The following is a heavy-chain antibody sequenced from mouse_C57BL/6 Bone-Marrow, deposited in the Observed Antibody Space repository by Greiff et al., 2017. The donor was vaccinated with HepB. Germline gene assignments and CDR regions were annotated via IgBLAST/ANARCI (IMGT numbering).Heavy chain of an antibody. J-gene: IGHJ2*01. CDR1: GFTFSGYA. CDR2: ISDGGSYT. V-gene: IGHV5-4*01. Sequence: EVQLQESGGGLVKPGGSLKLSCAASGFTFSGYAMSWVRQTPEKRLEWVATISDGGSYTYYPDNVKGRFTISRDNAKNNLYLQMSHLKSEDTAMYYCARENPSGYGYFDYWGQGTTLTVSS. CDR3: ARENPSGYGYFDY. D-gene: IGHD3-2*02.